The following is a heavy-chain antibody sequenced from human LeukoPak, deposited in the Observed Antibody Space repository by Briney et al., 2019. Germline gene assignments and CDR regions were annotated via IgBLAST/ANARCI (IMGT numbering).Heavy chain of an antibody. CDR3: ARKTSAWGFDP. D-gene: IGHD6-19*01. J-gene: IGHJ5*02. V-gene: IGHV3-66*01. Sequence: GGSLRLSCAASGFTVSSNYMNWVRQAPGKGLEWVSVIYSGGSTYYADSVKGRFTISRDNSKNTLYLQMNSLRADDTAVYYCARKTSAWGFDPWGQGTLVTVSS. CDR1: GFTVSSNY. CDR2: IYSGGST.